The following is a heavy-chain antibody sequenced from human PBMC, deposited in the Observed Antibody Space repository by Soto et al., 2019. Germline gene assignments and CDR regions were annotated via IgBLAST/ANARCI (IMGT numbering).Heavy chain of an antibody. D-gene: IGHD3-3*01. Sequence: QVQLQASGPGLVKPSETLSLTCTLSGDSVDQSYWSWIRQSPGKKMEWIGYIIHRGTTKYNPSLSGRVTMSLDTSKNQVSLRWTSVTAADTAIYFCARERRAFGYIDHWGLGTLVTVSS. CDR3: ARERRAFGYIDH. J-gene: IGHJ4*02. CDR2: IIHRGTT. CDR1: GDSVDQSY. V-gene: IGHV4-59*02.